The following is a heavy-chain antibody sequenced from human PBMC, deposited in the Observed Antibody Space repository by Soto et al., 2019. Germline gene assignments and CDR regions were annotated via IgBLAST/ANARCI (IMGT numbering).Heavy chain of an antibody. CDR2: IYTSGST. CDR1: GGSISSYY. Sequence: SETLSLTCTVSGGSISSYYWSWIRQPAGKGLEWIGRIYTSGSTNYNPSLKSRVTMSVDTSKNQFSLKLSSVTAADTAVYYCARTRNPYCSSTSCLLKDYYYYGMDVWGQGTTVTVSS. V-gene: IGHV4-4*07. J-gene: IGHJ6*02. D-gene: IGHD2-2*01. CDR3: ARTRNPYCSSTSCLLKDYYYYGMDV.